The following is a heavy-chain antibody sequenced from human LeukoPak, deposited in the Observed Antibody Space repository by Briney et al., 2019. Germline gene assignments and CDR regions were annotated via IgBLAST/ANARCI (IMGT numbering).Heavy chain of an antibody. J-gene: IGHJ6*02. CDR2: ISYDGSNK. Sequence: PGRSLRLSCAASGFTFSSYGMHWVRQAPGKGLEWVAVISYDGSNKYYADSVKGRFTISRDNSKNTLYLQMNSLRAEDTAVYYCAKDIVVVPAAMGRPSDGYYYGMGVWGQGTTVTVSS. CDR1: GFTFSSYG. CDR3: AKDIVVVPAAMGRPSDGYYYGMGV. D-gene: IGHD2-2*01. V-gene: IGHV3-30*18.